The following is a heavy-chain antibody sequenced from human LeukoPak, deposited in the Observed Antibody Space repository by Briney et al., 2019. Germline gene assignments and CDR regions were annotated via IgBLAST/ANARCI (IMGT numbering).Heavy chain of an antibody. D-gene: IGHD1-26*01. CDR1: GYTFTSYD. CDR2: MNPNSGNT. Sequence: ASVKVSCKASGYTFTSYDINWVRQATGQGLEWMGWMNPNSGNTGYAQKFQGRVTMTRNTSISTAYMELSSLRSEDTAVYYCARDVRIVGAVRGGFDPWGQGTLVTVSS. V-gene: IGHV1-8*01. CDR3: ARDVRIVGAVRGGFDP. J-gene: IGHJ5*02.